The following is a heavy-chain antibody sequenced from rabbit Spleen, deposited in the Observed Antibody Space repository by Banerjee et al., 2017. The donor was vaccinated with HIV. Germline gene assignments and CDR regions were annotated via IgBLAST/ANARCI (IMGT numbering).Heavy chain of an antibody. V-gene: IGHV1S40*01. CDR1: GFSFSSRNY. CDR2: IYTGTSGIT. J-gene: IGHJ4*01. CDR3: ARWAAGNSGWYTFNL. Sequence: QSLEESGGDLVKPGASLTLTCTASGFSFSSRNYMCWVRQAPGKGLEWIACIYTGTSGITYYANWVISRFTITSDTNQNTVDLKMTSLTAAATATYFCARWAAGNSGWYTFNLWGQGTLVTVS. D-gene: IGHD1-1*01.